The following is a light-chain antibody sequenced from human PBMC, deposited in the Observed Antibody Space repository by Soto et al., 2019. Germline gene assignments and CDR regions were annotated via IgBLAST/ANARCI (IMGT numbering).Light chain of an antibody. V-gene: IGKV3-11*01. J-gene: IGKJ4*01. CDR1: QSVRGY. Sequence: DIVLTQSPATLSLSPGERATLSCGASQSVRGYLAWYQQKPGQAPRLLIYDTSYRATGIPARFSGSGSGTDFTLTISSLQSEDFAVYYCQQYNNWPLTFGGGTKVDIK. CDR2: DTS. CDR3: QQYNNWPLT.